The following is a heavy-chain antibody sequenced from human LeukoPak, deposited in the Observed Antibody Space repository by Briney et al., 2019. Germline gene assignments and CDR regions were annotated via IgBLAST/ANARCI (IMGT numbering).Heavy chain of an antibody. CDR3: ARDTYYDILTGYYSSTFDY. D-gene: IGHD3-9*01. CDR1: GFTFSSYE. V-gene: IGHV3-30*04. J-gene: IGHJ4*02. Sequence: GGSLRLSCAASGFTFSSYEMNWVRQAPGKGLEWVAVISYDGSNKYYADSVKGRFTISRDNSKNTLYLQMNSLRAEDTAVYYCARDTYYDILTGYYSSTFDYWGQGTLVTVSS. CDR2: ISYDGSNK.